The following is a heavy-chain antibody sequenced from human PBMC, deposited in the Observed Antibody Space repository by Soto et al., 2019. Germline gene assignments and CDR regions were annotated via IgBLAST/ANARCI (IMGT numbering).Heavy chain of an antibody. D-gene: IGHD6-13*01. J-gene: IGHJ6*02. CDR2: IYWNDEQ. Sequence: GSGPYAGEPTQTLTLTCTFSGFSLTSGVVGVGWIRQPPGEALEWLALIYWNDEQHYNPSLRNRLTITRDTSKNQVVLTMTNMDPVDTATYYCAHRLPGPSGYDVWGQGTTVTVSS. CDR1: GFSLTSGVVG. V-gene: IGHV2-5*01. CDR3: AHRLPGPSGYDV.